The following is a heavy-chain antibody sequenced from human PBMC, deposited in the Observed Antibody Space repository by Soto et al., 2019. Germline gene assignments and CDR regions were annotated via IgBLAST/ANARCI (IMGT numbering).Heavy chain of an antibody. J-gene: IGHJ6*02. V-gene: IGHV4-61*01. CDR1: GGSVSSGSYY. D-gene: IGHD1-20*01. Sequence: KSSETLSLTXTVSGGSVSSGSYYWSWIRQPPGKGLEWIGYIYYGGSTNYNPSLKSRVTISVDTSKNQFSLKLSSVTAADTAVYYCARVVKTVSYGMDVWGQGTTVTVSS. CDR3: ARVVKTVSYGMDV. CDR2: IYYGGST.